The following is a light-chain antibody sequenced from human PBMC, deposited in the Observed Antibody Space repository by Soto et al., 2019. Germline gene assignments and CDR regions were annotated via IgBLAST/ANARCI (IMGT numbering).Light chain of an antibody. V-gene: IGLV2-8*01. CDR2: EVS. J-gene: IGLJ1*01. CDR1: SRDVGGNNY. Sequence: QSVLTQPPSASGSPGQSVSISFTGTSRDVGGNNYVSWYQQHPGKAPKLMIYEVSKRPSGVPDRFSGYKSGNTASLTVSGLQAEDEADYFCLSYAGSTNYVFGTGTKVTV. CDR3: LSYAGSTNYV.